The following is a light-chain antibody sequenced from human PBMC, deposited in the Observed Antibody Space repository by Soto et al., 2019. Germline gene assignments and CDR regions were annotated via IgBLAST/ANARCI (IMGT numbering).Light chain of an antibody. Sequence: EIVLTQSPATLSLSPGERATLSCRASQRVSNYLAWYQHKPGQAPRLLMYDASHRATGIPARFSGSGSGTDFTLTISSLQPEDFATYYCQHLNAYPITFGQGTRLE. CDR2: DAS. CDR1: QRVSNY. CDR3: QHLNAYPIT. J-gene: IGKJ5*01. V-gene: IGKV3-11*01.